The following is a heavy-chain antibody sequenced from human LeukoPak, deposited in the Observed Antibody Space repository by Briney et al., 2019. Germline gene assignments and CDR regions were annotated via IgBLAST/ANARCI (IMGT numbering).Heavy chain of an antibody. CDR2: ISSSSSYI. Sequence: GGSLRLSCAASGFTFSSYSMNWVRQAPGKGLDWVSSISSSSSYIYYADSVKGRFTISRDNGKNSLYLQMNSLRAEDTAVYYCARSNPRRRGIVVVTAIFDYWGQGTLVTVSS. D-gene: IGHD2-21*02. CDR1: GFTFSSYS. V-gene: IGHV3-21*01. CDR3: ARSNPRRRGIVVVTAIFDY. J-gene: IGHJ4*02.